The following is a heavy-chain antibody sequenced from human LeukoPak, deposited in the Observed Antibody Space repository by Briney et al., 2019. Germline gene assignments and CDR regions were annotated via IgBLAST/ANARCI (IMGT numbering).Heavy chain of an antibody. J-gene: IGHJ5*02. D-gene: IGHD5-12*01. CDR1: GFTFTSHW. V-gene: IGHV3-7*05. CDR2: IKQDGSEK. CDR3: TRGAGYYFP. Sequence: PGGSLRLSCAASGFTFTSHWMTRVRQAPGKGLEWVANIKQDGSEKYYVDSVKGRFTISRDNAKNSLYLQMNSLIAEDTAVYYCTRGAGYYFPWGQGTLVTVSS.